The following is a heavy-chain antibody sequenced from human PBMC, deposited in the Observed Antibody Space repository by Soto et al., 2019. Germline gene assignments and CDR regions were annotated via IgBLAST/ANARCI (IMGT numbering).Heavy chain of an antibody. V-gene: IGHV1-58*01. D-gene: IGHD3-3*01. CDR2: VVVGSGNT. J-gene: IGHJ5*02. Sequence: SVKVSCQASGFTFTTSAVQWVLQARGQRLEWIGWVVVGSGNTNYAQKFQERVTITRDMSTTTAYMELSSLRSEDTAVYYCAAVENGDFWCGHRYWFEPWVPG. CDR3: AAVENGDFWCGHRYWFEP. CDR1: GFTFTTSA.